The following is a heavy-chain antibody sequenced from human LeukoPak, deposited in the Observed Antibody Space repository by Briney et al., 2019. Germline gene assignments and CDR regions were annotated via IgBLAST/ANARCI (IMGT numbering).Heavy chain of an antibody. CDR3: AKQLGYCSDGSCYFPY. D-gene: IGHD2-15*01. J-gene: IGHJ4*02. Sequence: GGSLRLSCAASGFTFSSSAMSWVRQAPGKGLEGVSTISNNGGYTYYADSVQGRFTISRDNSKSTLCLQMNSLRAEDTAVYYCAKQLGYCSDGSCYFPYWGQGTLVTVSS. CDR2: ISNNGGYT. V-gene: IGHV3-23*01. CDR1: GFTFSSSA.